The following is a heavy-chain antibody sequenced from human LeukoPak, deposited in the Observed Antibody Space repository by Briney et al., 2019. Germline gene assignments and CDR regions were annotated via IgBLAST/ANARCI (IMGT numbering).Heavy chain of an antibody. CDR2: IDPSDSYT. J-gene: IGHJ5*02. Sequence: GESLKISCKGSGYSFTSYWISWVRQMPGKGLEWMGRIDPSDSYTNYSPSFQGHVTISADKSVSTAYLQWSSLKASDTAMYYCATSSSWYGNWFDPWGQGTLVTVSS. V-gene: IGHV5-10-1*01. CDR1: GYSFTSYW. CDR3: ATSSSWYGNWFDP. D-gene: IGHD6-13*01.